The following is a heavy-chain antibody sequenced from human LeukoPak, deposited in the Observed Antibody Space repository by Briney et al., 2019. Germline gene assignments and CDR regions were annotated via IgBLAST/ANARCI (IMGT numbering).Heavy chain of an antibody. CDR2: ISSSSSYI. Sequence: KPGGSLRLSCAASGFIFSTYSLNWVRQAPGKGLEWVSSISSSSSYIYYADSVKGRLTISRDNAKNSLYLQMNSLRAEDTAVYYCARVGITVPGIDYWGQGTLVTVSS. J-gene: IGHJ4*02. CDR1: GFIFSTYS. V-gene: IGHV3-21*01. CDR3: ARVGITVPGIDY. D-gene: IGHD6-19*01.